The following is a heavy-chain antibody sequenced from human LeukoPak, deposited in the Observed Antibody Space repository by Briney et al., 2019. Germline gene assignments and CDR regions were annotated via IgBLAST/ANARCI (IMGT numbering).Heavy chain of an antibody. CDR2: CDPEDGET. CDR1: GYTLTELS. D-gene: IGHD3-22*01. V-gene: IGHV1-24*01. J-gene: IGHJ4*02. CDR3: ARGRGSYDSSVKYYFDY. Sequence: ASVTLSCTVSGYTLTELSMHWVRQPPGKGLEWVGGCDPEDGETIYAQKFQGRVTMTEDTSTDTAYMELSSLRSEDTAVYYCARGRGSYDSSVKYYFDYWGQGTLVTVSS.